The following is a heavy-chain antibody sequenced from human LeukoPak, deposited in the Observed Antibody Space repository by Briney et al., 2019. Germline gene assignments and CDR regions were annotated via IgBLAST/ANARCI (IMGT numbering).Heavy chain of an antibody. CDR3: ARGTRYYYGSGSYYTPINWFDP. Sequence: SETLSLTCAVYGGSFSGYYWSWIRQPPGKGLEWIGEINHSGSTNYNPSLKSRVTISVDTSKNQFSLKLSSVTAADTAVYYCARGTRYYYGSGSYYTPINWFDPWGQGTLVTVSS. CDR1: GGSFSGYY. J-gene: IGHJ5*02. D-gene: IGHD3-10*01. CDR2: INHSGST. V-gene: IGHV4-34*01.